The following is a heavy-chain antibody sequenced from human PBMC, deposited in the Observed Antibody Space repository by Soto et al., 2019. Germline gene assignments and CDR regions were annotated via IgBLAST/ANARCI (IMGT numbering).Heavy chain of an antibody. CDR2: TYYRSKWYN. D-gene: IGHD6-19*01. CDR3: ARATAIDSGGYSYYAMDV. CDR1: GDSVSSNTAA. J-gene: IGHJ6*02. Sequence: SQTLSLTCAISGDSVSSNTAAWYWIRQSPSRGLEWLGRTYYRSKWYNDYAVSVKSRITMKSDTSKNQVSLQLNPVTPEDTAVYYRARATAIDSGGYSYYAMDVWGQGTTVTVSS. V-gene: IGHV6-1*01.